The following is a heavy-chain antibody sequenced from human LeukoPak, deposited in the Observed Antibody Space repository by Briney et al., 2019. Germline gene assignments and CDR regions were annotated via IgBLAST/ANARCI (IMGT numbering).Heavy chain of an antibody. V-gene: IGHV1-18*01. D-gene: IGHD6-13*01. CDR2: ISAYNGNT. CDR1: GYTFTSYG. CDR3: AREEVGYSSSWYSGLHWFDP. Sequence: GASVKVSCKASGYTFTSYGISWVRQAPGQGLEWMGWISAYNGNTNYAQKLQGRVTMTTDTSTSTAYMELRSLRSDDTAVYYCAREEVGYSSSWYSGLHWFDPWGQGTLVTVSS. J-gene: IGHJ5*02.